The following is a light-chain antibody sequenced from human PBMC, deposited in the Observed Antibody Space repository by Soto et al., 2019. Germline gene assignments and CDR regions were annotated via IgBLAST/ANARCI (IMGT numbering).Light chain of an antibody. V-gene: IGLV1-36*01. CDR3: ATWDDSLNGPV. CDR1: SSNIGNNA. Sequence: QPVLTQPSSVSEAPRQRVTISCSGSSSNIGNNAVNWFQQLPGKAPKLLIYYDDLLPSGVSDRFSGSKSGTSASLAIRGLQSEDEADYYCATWDDSLNGPVFGGGTKLTVL. J-gene: IGLJ2*01. CDR2: YDD.